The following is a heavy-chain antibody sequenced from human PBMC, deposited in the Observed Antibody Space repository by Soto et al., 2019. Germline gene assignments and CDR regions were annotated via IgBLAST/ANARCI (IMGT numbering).Heavy chain of an antibody. V-gene: IGHV4-4*07. D-gene: IGHD3-10*01. CDR2: VYSSGTT. CDR3: ARDIGSFAYGEGY. Sequence: SETLSLTCSVSGGSINSYWWSWIRQPAGKGLEWIGCVYSSGTTDYNPSLNSRATMSVETSKNQFSLKLSSVTAADTAVYYCARDIGSFAYGEGYWGQGIQVTVSS. J-gene: IGHJ4*02. CDR1: GGSINSYW.